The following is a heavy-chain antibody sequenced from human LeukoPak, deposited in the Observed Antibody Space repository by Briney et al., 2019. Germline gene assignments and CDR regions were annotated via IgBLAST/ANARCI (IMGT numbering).Heavy chain of an antibody. Sequence: SETLSLTCTASGGSITGYYWSWIRQPPGKGLEWIGYIYYSGSTNYSPSLKSRVTISVDTSKNQFSLKLSSVTAADTAVYYCARAPPKTYYYGSGSHIYGMDVWGQGTTVTVSS. V-gene: IGHV4-59*01. CDR3: ARAPPKTYYYGSGSHIYGMDV. CDR2: IYYSGST. CDR1: GGSITGYY. D-gene: IGHD3-10*01. J-gene: IGHJ6*02.